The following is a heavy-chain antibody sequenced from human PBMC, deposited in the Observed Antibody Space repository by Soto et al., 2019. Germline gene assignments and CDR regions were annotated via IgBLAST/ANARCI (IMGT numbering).Heavy chain of an antibody. J-gene: IGHJ6*03. Sequence: GGSLRLSCAASGFTFSSYGMHWVRQAPGKGLEWVAVIWYDGSNKYYADSVKGRFTISRDNSKNTLYLQMNSLRAEDTAVYYCARDALRFLEGPSLNYMDVWGKGTTVTVSS. CDR2: IWYDGSNK. CDR3: ARDALRFLEGPSLNYMDV. CDR1: GFTFSSYG. D-gene: IGHD3-3*01. V-gene: IGHV3-33*01.